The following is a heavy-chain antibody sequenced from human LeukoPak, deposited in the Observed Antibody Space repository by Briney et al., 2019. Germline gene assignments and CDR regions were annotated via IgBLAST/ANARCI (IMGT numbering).Heavy chain of an antibody. CDR1: GGSISSYY. CDR3: ARHGRPGYGGYENAFDI. CDR2: IYDSGDT. Sequence: PSETLSLTCTVSGGSISSYYWSWIRQPPGQGLEGIGNIYDSGDTYYTPSLKSRVTMFVDTSKNQFSLKLSSVTAADTAVYYCARHGRPGYGGYENAFDIWGQGTMVTVSS. D-gene: IGHD5-12*01. V-gene: IGHV4-59*04. J-gene: IGHJ3*02.